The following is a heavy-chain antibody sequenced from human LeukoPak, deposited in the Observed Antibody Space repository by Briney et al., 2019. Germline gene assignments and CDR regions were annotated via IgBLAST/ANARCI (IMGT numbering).Heavy chain of an antibody. Sequence: GASVKVSCKASGGTFSSYAISWVRQAPGQGLGLVGRIIPYFGITNYAQKFQGRVTITADKSTSTAYMELSSLRSEDTAVYYCARSPRYSSSWYERWGQGTLVTVSS. CDR1: GGTFSSYA. CDR2: IIPYFGIT. J-gene: IGHJ5*02. CDR3: ARSPRYSSSWYER. V-gene: IGHV1-69*04. D-gene: IGHD6-13*01.